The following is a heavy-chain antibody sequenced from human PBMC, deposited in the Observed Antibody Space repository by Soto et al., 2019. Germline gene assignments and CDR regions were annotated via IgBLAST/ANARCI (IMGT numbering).Heavy chain of an antibody. CDR3: ARGGVVAAFDAFDV. Sequence: GPVKVSCKASGYTFTSYGISWVRQAPGQGLEWMGWISADNGNTNFGQKFRGRVTLTRDTSTSTAYMELRSLRSDDTGVYYCARGGVVAAFDAFDVWGQGSMVTVSS. CDR1: GYTFTSYG. V-gene: IGHV1-18*04. CDR2: ISADNGNT. D-gene: IGHD2-15*01. J-gene: IGHJ3*01.